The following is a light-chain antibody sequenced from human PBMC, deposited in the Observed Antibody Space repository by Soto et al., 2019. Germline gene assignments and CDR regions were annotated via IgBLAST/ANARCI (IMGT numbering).Light chain of an antibody. V-gene: IGKV3-20*01. CDR1: QTLSNSF. CDR3: PQYGTSEII. CDR2: DTS. Sequence: EIALTQSPGTLSLSPGERATLSCRASQTLSNSFIAWYQHKPGQAPRLIVYDTSTRATGIPDRDSGSGSGTEFTLTISRLEPEDVEVVVCPQYGTSEIIFGQGTRLEIK. J-gene: IGKJ5*01.